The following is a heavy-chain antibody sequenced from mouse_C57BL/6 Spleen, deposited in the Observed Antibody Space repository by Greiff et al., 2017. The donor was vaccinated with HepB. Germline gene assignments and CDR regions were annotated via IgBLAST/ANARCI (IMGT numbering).Heavy chain of an antibody. CDR2: IYPGDGDT. V-gene: IGHV1-82*01. D-gene: IGHD2-1*01. CDR3: ARLEGNFAY. J-gene: IGHJ3*01. CDR1: GYAFSSSW. Sequence: VQLQESGPELVQPGDSVNITCKASGYAFSSSWMNWVQQRPGKGLEWIGRIYPGDGDTNYNGKFKCKTTLTADKSSSTAYMQISSLTSEDSAVYFCARLEGNFAYWGQGTLVTVSA.